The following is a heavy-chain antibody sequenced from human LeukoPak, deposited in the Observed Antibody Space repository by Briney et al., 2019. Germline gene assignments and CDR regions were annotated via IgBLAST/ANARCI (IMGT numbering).Heavy chain of an antibody. CDR1: GFTFSSYE. CDR2: ISSSGSTI. V-gene: IGHV3-48*03. Sequence: GGSLRLSCAASGFTFSSYEMNWVRQAPGKGLEWVSYISSSGSTIYYADSVKGRFTISRDNAKNSLYLQMNSLRAEDTAVYYCAREGWQLEYDYWGQGTLVTVSS. J-gene: IGHJ4*02. CDR3: AREGWQLEYDY. D-gene: IGHD6-13*01.